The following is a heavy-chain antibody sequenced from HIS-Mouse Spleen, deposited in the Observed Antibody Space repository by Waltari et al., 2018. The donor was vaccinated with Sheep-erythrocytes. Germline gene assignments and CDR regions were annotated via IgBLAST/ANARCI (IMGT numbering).Heavy chain of an antibody. Sequence: QVQLQESGPGLVKPSETLSLTCTVSGYSISSGYYWGWIRQPPGKGLEWIGSIYHSGKNYYNPSLKRRVTISVDTSKNQFSLKLSSVTAADTAVYYCARVAPYYDFWSGYYIDGAFDIWGQGTMVTVSS. D-gene: IGHD3-3*01. CDR2: IYHSGKN. V-gene: IGHV4-38-2*02. J-gene: IGHJ3*02. CDR3: ARVAPYYDFWSGYYIDGAFDI. CDR1: GYSISSGYY.